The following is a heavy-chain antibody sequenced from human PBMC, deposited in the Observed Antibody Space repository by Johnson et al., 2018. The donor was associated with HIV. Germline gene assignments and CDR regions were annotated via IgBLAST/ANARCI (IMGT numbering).Heavy chain of an antibody. CDR3: ARACRDGYTCDVYDI. J-gene: IGHJ3*02. CDR2: INSGGDT. Sequence: VQLVESGGGLVQPGGSLRLSCAASGFTVSSNYMSWVRQGPGKGLEWVSVINSGGDTYYADSVKGRCTISRDNSKYTLYLQMNSLRAEDTAVYYCARACRDGYTCDVYDIWDQGTMLTVSS. CDR1: GFTVSSNY. D-gene: IGHD5-24*01. V-gene: IGHV3-66*01.